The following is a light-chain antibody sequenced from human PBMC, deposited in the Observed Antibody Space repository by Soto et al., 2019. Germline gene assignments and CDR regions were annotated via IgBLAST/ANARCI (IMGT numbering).Light chain of an antibody. CDR3: QQYDSSVT. CDR1: QSVDSRF. Sequence: EIVLTQSPGSLSLSPGERATLSCRASQSVDSRFFAWYQQRPGQAPRLLIYGASRRATGIPDRFTGSGSGTDFTLTLSGLEPEDFALYYCQQYDSSVTFGLGTKVEIK. CDR2: GAS. V-gene: IGKV3-20*01. J-gene: IGKJ1*01.